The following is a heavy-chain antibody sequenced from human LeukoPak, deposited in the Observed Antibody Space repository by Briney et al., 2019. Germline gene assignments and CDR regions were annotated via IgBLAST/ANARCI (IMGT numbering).Heavy chain of an antibody. V-gene: IGHV3-21*01. D-gene: IGHD3-22*01. Sequence: GGSLRLSCAAHGFSFSDYAMSWVRQAPGKGLEWVSSISSTSSYIYYADSVKGRFTISRDNAKNSLYLQMNSLRAEDTAVYYCARDDYYYDSSGRLDCWGQGTLVTVSS. CDR2: ISSTSSYI. J-gene: IGHJ4*02. CDR1: GFSFSDYA. CDR3: ARDDYYYDSSGRLDC.